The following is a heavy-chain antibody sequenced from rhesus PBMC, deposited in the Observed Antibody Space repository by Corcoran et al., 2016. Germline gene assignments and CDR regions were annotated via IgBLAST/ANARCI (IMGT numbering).Heavy chain of an antibody. D-gene: IGHD6-31*01. V-gene: IGHV4-122*02. J-gene: IGHJ4*01. Sequence: QVQLQESGPGLVKPSETLSLTCAVSGGSISRGYYYWSWIRQPPGKGLGWIGYIPYSGRTSYNPSLKRRVTISRDTSKTQFSLKLSSVTAADTAVYYCARAEGYSSGWYYFDYWGQGVLVTVSS. CDR1: GGSISRGYYY. CDR3: ARAEGYSSGWYYFDY. CDR2: IPYSGRT.